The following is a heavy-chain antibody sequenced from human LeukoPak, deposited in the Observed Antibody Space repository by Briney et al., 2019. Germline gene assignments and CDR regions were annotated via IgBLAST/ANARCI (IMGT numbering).Heavy chain of an antibody. CDR3: ARHRVSGSYPYYFDY. CDR2: IYYSGST. CDR1: GGSISSYY. V-gene: IGHV4-39*01. D-gene: IGHD1-26*01. J-gene: IGHJ4*02. Sequence: SETLSLTCTVSGGSISSYYWGWIRQPPGKGLEWIGSIYYSGSTYYNPSLKSRVTISVDTSKNQFSLKLSSVTAADTAVYYCARHRVSGSYPYYFDYWGQGTLVTVSS.